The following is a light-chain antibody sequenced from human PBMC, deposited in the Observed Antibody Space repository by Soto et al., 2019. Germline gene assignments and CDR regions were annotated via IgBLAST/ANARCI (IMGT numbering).Light chain of an antibody. J-gene: IGKJ1*01. CDR1: QSISSW. V-gene: IGKV1-5*03. CDR3: QQYNNYPLT. CDR2: KAS. Sequence: DIQMTQSPSTLSASVGDRVTITCRASQSISSWLAWYQQKPGKAPKLLIYKASSLESGVPSRFSGSGSGTEFTLTISSLQPDDFATYYCQQYNNYPLTFGQGTKVELK.